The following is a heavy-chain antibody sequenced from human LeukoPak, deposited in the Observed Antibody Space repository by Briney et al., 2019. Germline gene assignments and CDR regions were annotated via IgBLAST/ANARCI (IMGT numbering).Heavy chain of an antibody. CDR2: INHSGST. Sequence: AETLSLTCAVYGGSFRGYYWSWIRQPPGKGLECGGEINHSGSTNYNPSLKSRVTLSVDTSKHQFSLKLSSVTAADTAVYYCARIAAVTTGNYYYYYMDVWGKGTTVTVSS. J-gene: IGHJ6*03. D-gene: IGHD4-17*01. V-gene: IGHV4-34*01. CDR3: ARIAAVTTGNYYYYYMDV. CDR1: GGSFRGYY.